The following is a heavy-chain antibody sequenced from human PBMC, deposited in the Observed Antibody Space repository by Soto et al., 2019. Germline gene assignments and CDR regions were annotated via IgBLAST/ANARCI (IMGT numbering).Heavy chain of an antibody. CDR3: ARDVGGGENH. V-gene: IGHV1-2*02. Sequence: ASVKVSCKASGYTFTGYFLNWVRQAPGQGLEWMGWINPGSGATNYAQKFQGRVTMTRDTSITTAYMELSGLTFDDGAVYYCARDVGGGENHWGQGTQVTVSS. J-gene: IGHJ5*02. D-gene: IGHD3-16*01. CDR1: GYTFTGYF. CDR2: INPGSGAT.